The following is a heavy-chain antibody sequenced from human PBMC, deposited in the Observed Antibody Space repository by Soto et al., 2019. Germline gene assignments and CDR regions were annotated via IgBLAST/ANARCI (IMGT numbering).Heavy chain of an antibody. CDR3: ASRDPGTSVDY. CDR2: IYRTGST. D-gene: IGHD1-7*01. J-gene: IGHJ4*02. Sequence: SETLSLTCAVSGGSFTSNNWWTWVRQPPGQGLEWIGEIYRTGSTNYNPSLKSRVTISLDKSENQLSLKVTSLTAADTAVYYCASRDPGTSVDYWGQGTLVTVSS. V-gene: IGHV4-4*02. CDR1: GGSFTSNNW.